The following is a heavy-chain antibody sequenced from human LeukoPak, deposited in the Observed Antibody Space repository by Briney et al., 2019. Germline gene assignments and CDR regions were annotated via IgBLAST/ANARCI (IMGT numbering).Heavy chain of an antibody. CDR2: INHSGST. Sequence: PSETLSLTCAVSGGSFSGYYWSWIRQPPGKGLEWIGEINHSGSTNYNPSLKSRVTISVDTSKNQFSLKLSSVTAADTAVYYCAIKDTAMDTAYIDYWGQGTLVTVSS. CDR1: GGSFSGYY. V-gene: IGHV4-34*01. J-gene: IGHJ4*02. CDR3: AIKDTAMDTAYIDY. D-gene: IGHD5-18*01.